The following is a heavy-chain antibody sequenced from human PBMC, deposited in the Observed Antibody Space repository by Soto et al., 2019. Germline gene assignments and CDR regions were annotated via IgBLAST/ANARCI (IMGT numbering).Heavy chain of an antibody. CDR1: GGYFSGYY. D-gene: IGHD6-19*01. J-gene: IGHJ4*02. Sequence: PSETLSLTCAVYGGYFSGYYWSWIRQPPGKGLEWIEEINHSGSTNYNPSLKSRVIISVDTSKNQFSLKLSSVTAADTAVYYCARSSSGWYGVVGYWGQGTLVTVSS. CDR3: ARSSSGWYGVVGY. CDR2: INHSGST. V-gene: IGHV4-34*01.